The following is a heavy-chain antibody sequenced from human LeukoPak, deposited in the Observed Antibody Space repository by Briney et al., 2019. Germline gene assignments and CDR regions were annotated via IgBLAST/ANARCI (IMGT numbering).Heavy chain of an antibody. V-gene: IGHV1-69*13. J-gene: IGHJ4*02. D-gene: IGHD3-3*01. CDR2: IIPIFGTA. Sequence: SVKVSCKASGGTFSSYAISWVRQAPGQGLEWMGGIIPIFGTANYAQKFQGRVTITADESTSTAYMELSSLRSEDTAVYSCARVPFWSGSPFDYWGQGTLVTVSS. CDR1: GGTFSSYA. CDR3: ARVPFWSGSPFDY.